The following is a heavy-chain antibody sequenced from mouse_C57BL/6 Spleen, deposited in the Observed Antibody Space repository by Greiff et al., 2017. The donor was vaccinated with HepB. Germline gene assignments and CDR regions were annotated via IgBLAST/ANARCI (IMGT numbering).Heavy chain of an antibody. CDR1: GYTFTSYW. CDR2: IHPNSGST. D-gene: IGHD1-1*01. CDR3: ARYYYGSSYGYFDV. Sequence: VQLKQSGAELVKPGASVKLSCKASGYTFTSYWMHWVKQRPGQDLEWIGMIHPNSGSTNYNEKFKSKATLTVDKSSSTAYMQLSSLTSEDSAVYYCARYYYGSSYGYFDVWGTGTTVTVSS. V-gene: IGHV1-64*01. J-gene: IGHJ1*03.